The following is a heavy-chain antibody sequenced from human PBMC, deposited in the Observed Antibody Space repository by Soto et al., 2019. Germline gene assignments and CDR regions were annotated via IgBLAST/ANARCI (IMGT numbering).Heavy chain of an antibody. Sequence: ESGGGVVQPGRSLRLSCAASGFIFSSYGMHWGRQAPGKGLEWVATISYDGSNKYYADSVKGRFTISRDNSKNTLYLQMNSLRADDTGVYYCAKDRSFIYGMDVWGQGTTVTVSS. D-gene: IGHD3-16*02. CDR3: AKDRSFIYGMDV. CDR1: GFIFSSYG. J-gene: IGHJ6*02. CDR2: ISYDGSNK. V-gene: IGHV3-30*18.